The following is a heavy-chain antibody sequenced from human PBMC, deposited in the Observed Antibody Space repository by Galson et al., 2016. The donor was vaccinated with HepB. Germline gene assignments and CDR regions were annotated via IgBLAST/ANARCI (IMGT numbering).Heavy chain of an antibody. V-gene: IGHV3-23*01. CDR2: ISGSDDAT. CDR1: GFTFSSYA. J-gene: IGHJ4*02. Sequence: SLRLSCAASGFTFSSYAMTWVRQAPGKGLERVSSISGSDDATYYADSVKGRFTSSRDNSKNTLYLQMNSLRAEDTAVYYCASGLRFLEWLHWGQGTLVTVSS. CDR3: ASGLRFLEWLH. D-gene: IGHD3-3*01.